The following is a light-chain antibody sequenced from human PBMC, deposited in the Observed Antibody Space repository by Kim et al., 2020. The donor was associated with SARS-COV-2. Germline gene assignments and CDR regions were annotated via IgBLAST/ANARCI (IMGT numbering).Light chain of an antibody. CDR1: SSNIGNNF. V-gene: IGLV1-51*01. Sequence: QSVLTQPPSASATPGQKVTISCSGSSSNIGNNFVSWYQQLPGTAPKLLMYDNNKRPSGIPDRFSGSKSGTSATLGITGLQTEDEADYYCAAWDSSLNGWVFGGGTKVTVL. J-gene: IGLJ3*02. CDR2: DNN. CDR3: AAWDSSLNGWV.